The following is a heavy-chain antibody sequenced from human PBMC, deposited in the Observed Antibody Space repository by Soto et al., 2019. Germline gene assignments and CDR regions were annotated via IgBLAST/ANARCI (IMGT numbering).Heavy chain of an antibody. CDR1: GGSISSGGYY. D-gene: IGHD2-15*01. J-gene: IGHJ5*02. CDR3: VSVLHPYNWFDP. CDR2: IYYSGST. V-gene: IGHV4-31*03. Sequence: SETLSLTCTVSGGSISSGGYYWSWIRQHPGKGLEWIGYIYYSGSTYYNPSLKSRVTISVDTSKNQFSLKLSSVTAADTAVYYCVSVLHPYNWFDPWGQGTLVTVSS.